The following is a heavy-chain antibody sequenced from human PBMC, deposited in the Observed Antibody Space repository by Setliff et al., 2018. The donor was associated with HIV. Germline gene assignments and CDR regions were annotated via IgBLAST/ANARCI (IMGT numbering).Heavy chain of an antibody. CDR1: GETFNGYF. CDR3: ARGRDVIRDTYYSYFYMDV. J-gene: IGHJ6*04. CDR2: PNHSGDI. V-gene: IGHV4-34*01. Sequence: SETLSLTCAVYGETFNGYFWTWIRQSPGKGLEWIGEPNHSGDINQNPSLKSGFTLSVDTSKNQFSLRLTSVTAADTAVYYCARGRDVIRDTYYSYFYMDVWSRGTAVTVSS. D-gene: IGHD3-22*01.